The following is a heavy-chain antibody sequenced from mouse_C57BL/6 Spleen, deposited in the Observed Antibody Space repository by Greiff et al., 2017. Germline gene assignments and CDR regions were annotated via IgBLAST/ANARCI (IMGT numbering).Heavy chain of an antibody. CDR2: ISTYYGDA. CDR1: GYTFTDYA. V-gene: IGHV1-67*01. Sequence: VQGVESGPELVRPGVSVKISCKGSGYTFTDYAMHWVKQSHAKSLEWIGVISTYYGDASYNQKFKDKATMTVDKSSSTAYMERARLTSEDTAVYYCARVRGNYEDAMDYWGQGTSVTVSS. J-gene: IGHJ4*01. D-gene: IGHD2-1*01. CDR3: ARVRGNYEDAMDY.